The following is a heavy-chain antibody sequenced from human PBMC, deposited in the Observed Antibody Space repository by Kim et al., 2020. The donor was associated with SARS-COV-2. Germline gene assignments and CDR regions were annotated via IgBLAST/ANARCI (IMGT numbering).Heavy chain of an antibody. CDR2: ISSSSSYI. CDR1: GFTFSSYS. CDR3: ARPGHVYVWGSYRRDRGAFVI. V-gene: IGHV3-21*01. D-gene: IGHD3-16*02. Sequence: GGSLRLSCAASGFTFSSYSMNWVRQAPGKGLEWVSSISSSSSYIYYADSVKGRFTISRDNAKNSLYLQMNSLRAEDTAVYYCARPGHVYVWGSYRRDRGAFVIWGQGTIVTVSS. J-gene: IGHJ3*02.